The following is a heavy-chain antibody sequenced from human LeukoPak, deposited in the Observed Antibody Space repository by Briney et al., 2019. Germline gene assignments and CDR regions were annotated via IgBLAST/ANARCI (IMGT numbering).Heavy chain of an antibody. CDR1: GFTFDDHG. Sequence: GGSLRLSCAASGFTFDDHGMSWVRQPPGKGLEWVSCISSSGSHIYSVDSVKGRFAISRDNAKNSLYLQMNSLRAEDTALYYCARGCFGELLFDHWGQGTLVTAPS. D-gene: IGHD3-10*01. J-gene: IGHJ4*02. CDR3: ARGCFGELLFDH. CDR2: ISSSGSHI. V-gene: IGHV3-20*04.